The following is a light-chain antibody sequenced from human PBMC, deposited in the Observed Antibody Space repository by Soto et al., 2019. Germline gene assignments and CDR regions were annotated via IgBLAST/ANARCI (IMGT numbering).Light chain of an antibody. Sequence: EIVLTQSPGTLSLSPGERATLSCVASQSISSTYLTWYHQKPGQAPRLLVYGASSRATGISDRFSGSGSGTDFTLTISRLEPEDFAVYYCQHYVSPPITFGQGTRLEIK. V-gene: IGKV3-20*01. J-gene: IGKJ5*01. CDR1: QSISSTY. CDR2: GAS. CDR3: QHYVSPPIT.